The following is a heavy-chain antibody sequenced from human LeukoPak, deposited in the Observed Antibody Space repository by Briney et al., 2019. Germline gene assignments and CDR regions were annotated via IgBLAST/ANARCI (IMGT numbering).Heavy chain of an antibody. CDR3: ASGIDHWFDP. V-gene: IGHV3-33*01. CDR1: GFTFSGYG. J-gene: IGHJ5*02. D-gene: IGHD1-26*01. CDR2: IWYDGSNK. Sequence: GGSLRLSCAASGFTFSGYGMHWVRQAPGKGLEWVAVIWYDGSNKYYADSVKGRFTISRDNSKNTLYLQMNSLRAEDTAVYYCASGIDHWFDPWGQGTLVTVSS.